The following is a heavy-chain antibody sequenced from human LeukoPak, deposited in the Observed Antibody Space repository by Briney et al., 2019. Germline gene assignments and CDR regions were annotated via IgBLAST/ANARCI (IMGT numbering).Heavy chain of an antibody. J-gene: IGHJ4*02. CDR2: IYYSGTT. CDR1: GGSISTYY. V-gene: IGHV4-59*01. D-gene: IGHD6-19*01. CDR3: ARLRYSSGQDY. Sequence: SETLSLTCTVSGGSISTYYWSWIRQPPGKGLEWIGYIYYSGTTNYSPSLKSRVTISVDTSKNQFSLKLSSVTAADTAVYYCARLRYSSGQDYWGQGTLVTVSS.